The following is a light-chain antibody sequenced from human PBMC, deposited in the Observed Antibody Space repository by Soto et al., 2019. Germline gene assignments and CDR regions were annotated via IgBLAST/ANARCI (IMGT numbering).Light chain of an antibody. J-gene: IGKJ1*01. V-gene: IGKV3-20*01. Sequence: EIVLTQSPGTLSLSPGEGATLSCRASQSVGRRYLAWYQQKPGQAPRLLIYGASSRATGIPDRFSGSGSGTDFTLTISRLEPEDFAVYYCHQYGSSPSTFGQGTKVDIK. CDR3: HQYGSSPST. CDR2: GAS. CDR1: QSVGRRY.